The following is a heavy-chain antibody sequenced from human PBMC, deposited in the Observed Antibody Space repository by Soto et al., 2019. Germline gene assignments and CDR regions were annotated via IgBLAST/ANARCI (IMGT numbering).Heavy chain of an antibody. CDR1: GFTFSSYW. V-gene: IGHV3-74*01. D-gene: IGHD2-15*01. Sequence: GGSLRLSCAASGFTFSSYWMHWVRQAPGTGLVWVSRINTDGSSTNYADSVKGRFTISRDNAKNSLHLQMHSLRADDTAVYYCARDREYCSGDKCYETGSAYWGQGT. J-gene: IGHJ4*02. CDR3: ARDREYCSGDKCYETGSAY. CDR2: INTDGSST.